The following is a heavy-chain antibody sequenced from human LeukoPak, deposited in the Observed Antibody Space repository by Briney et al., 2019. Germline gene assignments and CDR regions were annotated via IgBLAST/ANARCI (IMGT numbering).Heavy chain of an antibody. Sequence: ASVKVSCKASGYTFTGYLIHWVRQAPGQGLEYMGWINPNTGATEYALKFRGRVTMTRDTSTSTASMELSRLRSDDTAVYFRGRDLSTSATWELDHWGQGTLVTVSS. CDR3: GRDLSTSATWELDH. V-gene: IGHV1-2*02. CDR2: INPNTGAT. CDR1: GYTFTGYL. J-gene: IGHJ4*02. D-gene: IGHD6-25*01.